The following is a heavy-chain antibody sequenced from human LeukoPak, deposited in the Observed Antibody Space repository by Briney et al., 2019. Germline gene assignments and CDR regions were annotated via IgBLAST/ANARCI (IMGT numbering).Heavy chain of an antibody. CDR3: ARESSIAAGT. D-gene: IGHD6-25*01. CDR2: ITSSSSYI. V-gene: IGHV3-21*01. J-gene: IGHJ5*02. CDR1: GFTFSTYN. Sequence: PGGSLRLSCAASGFTFSTYNMNWVRQAPGKGLEWVSSITSSSSYIYYADSVKGRFTISRDNAKNSLYLQMNSLRAEDTAVYYCARESSIAAGTWGQGTLVTVSS.